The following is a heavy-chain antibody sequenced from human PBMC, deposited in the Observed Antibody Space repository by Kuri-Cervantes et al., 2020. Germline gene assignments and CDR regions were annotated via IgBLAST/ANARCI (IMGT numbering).Heavy chain of an antibody. CDR2: IYYIGST. V-gene: IGHV4-38-2*02. CDR3: ASRTYYYDSSGYSPDY. Sequence: SETLSLTCTVSGGSINSGYYWGWVRQPPGKGLEWIGSIYYIGSTYYNPSLKSRVTISVDTSKNQFSLKLSSVTAADTAVYYCASRTYYYDSSGYSPDYWGQGTLVTVSS. CDR1: GGSINSGYY. J-gene: IGHJ4*02. D-gene: IGHD3-22*01.